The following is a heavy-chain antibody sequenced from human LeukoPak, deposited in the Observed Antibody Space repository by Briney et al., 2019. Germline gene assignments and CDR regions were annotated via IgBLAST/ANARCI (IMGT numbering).Heavy chain of an antibody. CDR1: GYTFISYQ. J-gene: IGHJ4*02. CDR2: INPTGGST. V-gene: IGHV1-46*01. CDR3: ARKGSTSCFDY. D-gene: IGHD6-6*01. Sequence: ASVKVSCKASGYTFISYQMHWVRQAPGQGLEWMGIINPTGGSTSHAQKFQGRVTMTRDTSTSTVYMELSSLRSEDTAVYYCARKGSTSCFDYWGQGTLVTVSS.